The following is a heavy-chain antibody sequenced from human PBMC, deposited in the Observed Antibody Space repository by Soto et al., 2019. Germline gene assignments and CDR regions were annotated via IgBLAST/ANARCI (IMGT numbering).Heavy chain of an antibody. CDR2: ISGSGGST. CDR3: AKVGNMVRGVTYYYYYYYMDV. Sequence: PGGSLRLSCAASGFTFSSYAMSWVRQAPGKGLEWVSAISGSGGSTYYADSVKGRFTISRDNSKNTLYLQMNSLRAEDTAVYYCAKVGNMVRGVTYYYYYYYMDVWGKGTTVTV. CDR1: GFTFSSYA. D-gene: IGHD3-10*01. J-gene: IGHJ6*03. V-gene: IGHV3-23*01.